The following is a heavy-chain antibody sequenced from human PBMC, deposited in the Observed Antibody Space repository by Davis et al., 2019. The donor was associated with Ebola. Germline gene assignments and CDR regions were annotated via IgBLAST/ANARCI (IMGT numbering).Heavy chain of an antibody. CDR3: ARLGGIAAADNYYYYGMDV. CDR2: INHSGST. CDR1: GGSFTYYY. D-gene: IGHD6-13*01. V-gene: IGHV4-34*01. J-gene: IGHJ6*02. Sequence: SETLSLTCAVYGGSFTYYYWSWIRQPTGKGLEWIGEINHSGSTNYNPSLKSRVTISVDTSKNQFSLKLSSVTAADTAVYYCARLGGIAAADNYYYYGMDVWGQGTTVTVAS.